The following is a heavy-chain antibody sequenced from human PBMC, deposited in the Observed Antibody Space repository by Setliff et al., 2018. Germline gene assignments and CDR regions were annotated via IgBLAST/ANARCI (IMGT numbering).Heavy chain of an antibody. V-gene: IGHV3-21*01. CDR1: GFTFSSYC. D-gene: IGHD3-16*01. Sequence: GGSLRLSCEGSGFTFSSYCMDWFRQAPGKGLEWVSSISYGSTYIYQSDSVRGRFTISRDDAKKSLYLQMNSLGAEDTAVYYCARSGGIGNYNWDVWGKGTTVTVSS. J-gene: IGHJ6*03. CDR3: ARSGGIGNYNWDV. CDR2: ISYGSTYI.